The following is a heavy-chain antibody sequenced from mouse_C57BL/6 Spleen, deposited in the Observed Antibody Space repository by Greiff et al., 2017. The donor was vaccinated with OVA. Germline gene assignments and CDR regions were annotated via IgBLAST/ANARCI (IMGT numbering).Heavy chain of an antibody. J-gene: IGHJ2*01. Sequence: EVQLQQSGPELVKPGASVKISCKASGYTFTDYYMNWVKQSHGKSLEWIGDINPNNGGTSYNQKFKGKATLTVDKSSSTAYMELRSLTSEDSAVYYCGATGRGYFDYWGQGTTLTVSS. CDR3: GATGRGYFDY. CDR2: INPNNGGT. CDR1: GYTFTDYY. V-gene: IGHV1-26*01. D-gene: IGHD4-1*02.